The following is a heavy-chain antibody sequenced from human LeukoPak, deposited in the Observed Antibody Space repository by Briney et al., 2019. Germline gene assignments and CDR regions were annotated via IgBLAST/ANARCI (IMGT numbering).Heavy chain of an antibody. Sequence: ASVKVSCKASGYPLTNYNISWVRQAPGQGLEWMGWINTYKGDTLYAQKLQGRVTMTADTSTNTAYMELRSLRFDDTAVYYCAREFGHCYGDNCFYFFDTWGQGFRVTVSS. CDR1: GYPLTNYN. V-gene: IGHV1-18*01. CDR3: AREFGHCYGDNCFYFFDT. D-gene: IGHD4-23*01. J-gene: IGHJ4*02. CDR2: INTYKGDT.